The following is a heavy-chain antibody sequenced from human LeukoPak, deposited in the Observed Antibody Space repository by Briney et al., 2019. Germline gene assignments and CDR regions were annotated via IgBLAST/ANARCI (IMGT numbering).Heavy chain of an antibody. Sequence: GESLKISCKDSGYSFTNCWIGWVRQMPGKGLEWMGIIHSADSNTKYSPSFQGQVTISADKSISTAYLQWSGLKASDTAMYYCAGARHGDYRWDYWGQGTLVTVSS. CDR3: AGARHGDYRWDY. CDR2: IHSADSNT. D-gene: IGHD4-17*01. CDR1: GYSFTNCW. V-gene: IGHV5-51*01. J-gene: IGHJ4*02.